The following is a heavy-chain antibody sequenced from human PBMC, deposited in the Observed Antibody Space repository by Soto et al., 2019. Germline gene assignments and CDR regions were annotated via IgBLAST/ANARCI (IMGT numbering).Heavy chain of an antibody. Sequence: SETLSLTCTVSGGSISSSSYYWGWIRQPPGKGLEWIGSIYYSGSTYYNPSLKSRVTISVDTSKNQFSLKLSSVTAADTAVYYCARGGGSYGAFDIWGQGTMVTVSS. D-gene: IGHD1-26*01. CDR2: IYYSGST. J-gene: IGHJ3*02. CDR3: ARGGGSYGAFDI. V-gene: IGHV4-39*01. CDR1: GGSISSSSYY.